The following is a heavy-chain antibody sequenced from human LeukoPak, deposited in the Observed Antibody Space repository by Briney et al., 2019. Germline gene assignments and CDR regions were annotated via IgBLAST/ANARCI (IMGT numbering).Heavy chain of an antibody. CDR3: TRNPTGGYYYFDY. CDR1: GGSISSSSYY. J-gene: IGHJ4*02. CDR2: IYHSGST. V-gene: IGHV4-39*07. Sequence: SETLSLTCTVSGGSISSSSYYWGWIRQPPGKGLEWIGSIYHSGSTYYNPSLKNRVTISVDTSNNQFSLKLSSVTAADTAVYYCTRNPTGGYYYFDYWAQGMLVTVSS. D-gene: IGHD2-8*02.